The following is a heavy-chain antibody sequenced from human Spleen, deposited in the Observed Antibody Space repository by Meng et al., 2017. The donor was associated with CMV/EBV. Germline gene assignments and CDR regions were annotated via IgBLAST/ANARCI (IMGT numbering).Heavy chain of an antibody. Sequence: GGSLRLSCAASGFTFRSYWMSWVRQAPGKGLEWVANIKQDGSEKYYVDSLKGRFTISRDNAKNSLYLQMNSLRAEDTAVYYCAREGNFWSSGGYFDYWGQGTLVTVSS. CDR3: AREGNFWSSGGYFDY. CDR1: GFTFRSYW. J-gene: IGHJ4*02. CDR2: IKQDGSEK. V-gene: IGHV3-7*01. D-gene: IGHD3-3*01.